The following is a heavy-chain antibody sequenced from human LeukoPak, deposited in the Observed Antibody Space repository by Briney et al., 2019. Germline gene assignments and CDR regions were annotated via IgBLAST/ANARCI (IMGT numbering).Heavy chain of an antibody. Sequence: GGSLRLSYAASGFTFSSYAMSWVRRAPGKGLEWVSAITGGGSSTFYADSVNGRFAISRDNSKNTLYLQMNSLRAEDTAVYYCANSATGVTRAFDIWGQGTMVTVSS. CDR2: ITGGGSST. V-gene: IGHV3-23*01. CDR1: GFTFSSYA. J-gene: IGHJ3*02. CDR3: ANSATGVTRAFDI. D-gene: IGHD2-8*01.